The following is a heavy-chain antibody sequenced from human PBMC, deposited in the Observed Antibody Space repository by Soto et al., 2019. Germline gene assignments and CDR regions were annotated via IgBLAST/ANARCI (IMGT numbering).Heavy chain of an antibody. D-gene: IGHD3-22*01. V-gene: IGHV4-59*01. CDR3: ARDSGAIYYPRGYFDY. CDR2: IYYSGST. J-gene: IGHJ4*02. CDR1: GGSISSYY. Sequence: PSETLSLTCTVSGGSISSYYWSWIRQPPGKGLEWIGYIYYSGSTNYNPSLKSRVTISVDTSKNQFSLKLSSVTAADTAVYYCARDSGAIYYPRGYFDYWGQGTLVTVSS.